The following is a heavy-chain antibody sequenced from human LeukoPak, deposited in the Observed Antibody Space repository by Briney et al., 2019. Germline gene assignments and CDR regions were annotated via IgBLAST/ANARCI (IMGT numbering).Heavy chain of an antibody. CDR1: GYTFTHYY. CDR2: INSSGGST. CDR3: ARGAYSYAQDF. V-gene: IGHV1-46*01. Sequence: ASVKVSCKTSGYTFTHYYIHWVRQAPGQGLEWMGIINSSGGSTNYAQTFQVRLSMTRDTYTSTVYMELSSLRSEDTAVYYCARGAYSYAQDFWGQGTLVTVSS. J-gene: IGHJ4*02. D-gene: IGHD5-18*01.